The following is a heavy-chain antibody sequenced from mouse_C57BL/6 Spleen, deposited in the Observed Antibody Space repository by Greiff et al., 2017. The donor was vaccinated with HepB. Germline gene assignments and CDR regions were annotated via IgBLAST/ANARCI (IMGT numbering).Heavy chain of an antibody. Sequence: EVKLQESGPELVKPGASVKISCKASGYSFTDYNMNWVKQSNGKSLEWIGVINPNYGTTSYNQKFKGKATLTVDQSSSTAYMQLNSLTSEDSAVYYCARHYYGSSYRDFDVWGTGTTVTVSS. J-gene: IGHJ1*03. CDR2: INPNYGTT. CDR3: ARHYYGSSYRDFDV. CDR1: GYSFTDYN. D-gene: IGHD1-1*01. V-gene: IGHV1-39*01.